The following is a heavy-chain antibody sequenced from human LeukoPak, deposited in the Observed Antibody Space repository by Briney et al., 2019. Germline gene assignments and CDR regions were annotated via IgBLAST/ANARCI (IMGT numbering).Heavy chain of an antibody. V-gene: IGHV3-21*01. CDR3: ARDGGGGLDY. D-gene: IGHD2-15*01. J-gene: IGHJ4*02. Sequence: GGSLRLSCAASGFTFSNYNMNWVRQAPGKGLEWVSCISISSNYIYYPDSVKGRFAISRDNAKNSLYLQMNSLRAEDTAVYYCARDGGGGLDYWGQGTLVTVSS. CDR2: ISISSNYI. CDR1: GFTFSNYN.